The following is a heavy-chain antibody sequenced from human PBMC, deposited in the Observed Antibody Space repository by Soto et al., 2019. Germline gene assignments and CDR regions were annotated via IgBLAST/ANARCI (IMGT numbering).Heavy chain of an antibody. CDR1: GFTFSSYS. J-gene: IGHJ5*02. D-gene: IGHD6-13*01. CDR2: IRSSSSTI. CDR3: ARDRRLAAAPLWGFDP. V-gene: IGHV3-48*01. Sequence: EVQLVESGGGLVQPGGSLRLSCAASGFTFSSYSMNWVRQAPGKGLEGGSYIRSSSSTIYYADSVKGRFTISRDNAKNSLYLQMSNLRAEDTAVYYCARDRRLAAAPLWGFDPWGQGTLVTVSS.